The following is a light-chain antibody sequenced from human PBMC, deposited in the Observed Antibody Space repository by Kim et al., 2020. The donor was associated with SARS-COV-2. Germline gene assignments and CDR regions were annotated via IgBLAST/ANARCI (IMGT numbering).Light chain of an antibody. CDR3: QQYGSSPGT. CDR1: QSVSSNS. CDR2: DAS. V-gene: IGKV3-20*01. J-gene: IGKJ1*01. Sequence: PPGERTPLSCRARQSVSSNSLTWYHQPPCQATRLLIYDASRRASGTPDRLSGSGSGTDFTLTISRLEPEDFAVYYCQQYGSSPGTFGQGTKVDIK.